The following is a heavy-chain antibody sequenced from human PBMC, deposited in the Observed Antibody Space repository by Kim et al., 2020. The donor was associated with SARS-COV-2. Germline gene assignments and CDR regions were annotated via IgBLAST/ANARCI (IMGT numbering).Heavy chain of an antibody. CDR1: GFSFSGYA. Sequence: GGSLRLSCAASGFSFSGYAIHWVRQSPGKGLEWVAVISRDGSNIYYVDSVKGRFTISRDNSKNTVYLQMNSLRIEDTAVYYCARDWNSGSWWGVGDYWGQGTLVTVSS. V-gene: IGHV3-30-3*01. CDR2: ISRDGSNI. D-gene: IGHD3-10*01. CDR3: ARDWNSGSWWGVGDY. J-gene: IGHJ4*02.